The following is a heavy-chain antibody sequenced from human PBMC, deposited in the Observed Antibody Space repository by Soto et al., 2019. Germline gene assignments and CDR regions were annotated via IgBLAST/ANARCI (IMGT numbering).Heavy chain of an antibody. J-gene: IGHJ6*02. CDR3: AKTRGAMIYAISVYGMDV. V-gene: IGHV3-23*01. CDR1: GFTFSSYA. Sequence: GGSLRLSCAASGFTFSSYAMSWVRLAPGKGLEWVSTVNTGGSSTFYADYVKGRFTISRDNSKSTLYLQINSLRAEDTAVYYCAKTRGAMIYAISVYGMDVWGQGTTVTVSS. CDR2: VNTGGSST. D-gene: IGHD2-8*01.